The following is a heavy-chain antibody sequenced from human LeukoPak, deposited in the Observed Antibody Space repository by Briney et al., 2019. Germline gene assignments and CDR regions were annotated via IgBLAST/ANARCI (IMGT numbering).Heavy chain of an antibody. D-gene: IGHD2-2*01. CDR3: ARRYCTSTSCYYFDY. CDR2: IFHSGNT. J-gene: IGHJ4*02. CDR1: GGSISPYY. Sequence: NPSETLSLTCTMSGGSISPYYWSWIRQPPGKGLEWIAYIFHSGNTNYNPSLKSRVTISVDTSKNQFSLKLSSVTAADTALYYCARRYCTSTSCYYFDYWGQGTLVTVSS. V-gene: IGHV4-59*01.